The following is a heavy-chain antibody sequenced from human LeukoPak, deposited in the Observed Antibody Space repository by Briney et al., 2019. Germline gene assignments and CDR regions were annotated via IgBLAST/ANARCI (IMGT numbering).Heavy chain of an antibody. Sequence: GGSLRLSCAASGFTFSSYEMNWVRQAPGKGLEWVSYISDSVSTIYYADAVKGRFTISRDNAKNSLYLQMNSLRAEDTAIYYCATYRQVLLPFESWGQGTLVTVSS. CDR3: ATYRQVLLPFES. CDR1: GFTFSSYE. J-gene: IGHJ4*02. V-gene: IGHV3-48*03. CDR2: ISDSVSTI. D-gene: IGHD2-8*02.